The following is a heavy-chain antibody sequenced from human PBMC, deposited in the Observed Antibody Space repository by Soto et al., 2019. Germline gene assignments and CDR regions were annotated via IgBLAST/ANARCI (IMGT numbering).Heavy chain of an antibody. CDR2: ISTYNGDT. D-gene: IGHD5-18*01. V-gene: IGHV1-18*01. CDR1: GYIFTNNG. CDR3: ARDTGGAYSLGYVDYG. Sequence: ASVKFSCKASGYIFTNNGITWVRQAPGQGFEWMGWISTYNGDTKFAQKMQGRVIMSTDTSTRTAYMELTSLRSDDTAIYYCARDTGGAYSLGYVDYG. J-gene: IGHJ6*01.